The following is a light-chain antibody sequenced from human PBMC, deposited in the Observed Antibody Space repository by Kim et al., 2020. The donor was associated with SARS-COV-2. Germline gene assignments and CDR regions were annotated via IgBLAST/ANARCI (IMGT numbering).Light chain of an antibody. CDR2: NVN. J-gene: IGLJ2*01. CDR3: SSYTRSSSFG. CDR1: SSDIGRDDF. Sequence: GQSITISCTGTSSDIGRDDFVSWYQQHPGKAPKLMIYNVNKRPSGVSNRFSGSKSGSTASLTISGLQAEDEADYYCSSYTRSSSFGFGGGTQLTVL. V-gene: IGLV2-14*04.